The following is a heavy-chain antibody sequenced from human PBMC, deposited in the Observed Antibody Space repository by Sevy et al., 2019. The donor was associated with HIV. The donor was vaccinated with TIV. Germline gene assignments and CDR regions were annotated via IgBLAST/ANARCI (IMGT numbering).Heavy chain of an antibody. V-gene: IGHV3-30-3*01. D-gene: IGHD4-4*01. Sequence: GGSLRLSCAASGFTFSSYAMHWVRQAPGKGLEWVAVISYDGSNKYYADSVKGRFTISRDNSKNTLYLQMNSLRAEDTAVYYCARDYSNYANYYHGMDVLGQGTTVTVSS. CDR3: ARDYSNYANYYHGMDV. CDR1: GFTFSSYA. CDR2: ISYDGSNK. J-gene: IGHJ6*02.